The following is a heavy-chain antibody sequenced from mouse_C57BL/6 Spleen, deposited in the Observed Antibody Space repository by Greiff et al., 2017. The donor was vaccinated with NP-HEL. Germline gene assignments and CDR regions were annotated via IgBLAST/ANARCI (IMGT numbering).Heavy chain of an antibody. J-gene: IGHJ4*01. CDR2: IDPSDSYT. Sequence: VQLQQPGAELVMPGASVKLSCKASGYTFTSYWMHWVKQRPGQGLEWIGEIDPSDSYTNYNQKFKGKSTLTVDKSSSTASMQLSSLTSEDSAVYYCARGDYYGSSYYAMDYWGQGTSVTVSS. V-gene: IGHV1-69*01. CDR3: ARGDYYGSSYYAMDY. D-gene: IGHD1-1*01. CDR1: GYTFTSYW.